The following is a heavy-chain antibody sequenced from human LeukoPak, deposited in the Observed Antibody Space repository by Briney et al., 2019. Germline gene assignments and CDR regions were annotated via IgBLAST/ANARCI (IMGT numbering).Heavy chain of an antibody. D-gene: IGHD3-10*01. CDR1: GYTFTSYG. CDR2: IGAYNGNT. Sequence: ASVKVSCKASGYTFTSYGISWVRQAPGQGLEWMGWIGAYNGNTNYAQKLQGRVTMTTDTSTSTAYMELRSLRSDDTAVYYCARVGGGSGSNWYFDLWGRGTLVTVSS. CDR3: ARVGGGSGSNWYFDL. V-gene: IGHV1-18*01. J-gene: IGHJ2*01.